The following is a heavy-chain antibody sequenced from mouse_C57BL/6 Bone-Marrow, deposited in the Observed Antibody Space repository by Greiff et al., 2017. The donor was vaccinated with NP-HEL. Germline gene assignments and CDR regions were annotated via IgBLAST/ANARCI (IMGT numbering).Heavy chain of an antibody. V-gene: IGHV1-82*01. D-gene: IGHD2-5*01. CDR3: AREGHYSNYFYAMDY. CDR1: GYAFSSSW. J-gene: IGHJ4*01. Sequence: QVQLKESGPELVKPGASVKISCKASGYAFSSSWMNWVKQRPGKGLEWIGRIYPGDGDTNYNGKFKGKATLTADKSSSTAYMQLSSLTSEDSAVYFCAREGHYSNYFYAMDYWGQGTSVTVSS. CDR2: IYPGDGDT.